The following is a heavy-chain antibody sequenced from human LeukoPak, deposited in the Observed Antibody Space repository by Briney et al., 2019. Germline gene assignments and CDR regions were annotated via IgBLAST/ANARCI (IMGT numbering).Heavy chain of an antibody. CDR1: GGSISSSSYY. J-gene: IGHJ5*02. D-gene: IGHD3-3*01. CDR3: ARLPYDFSLYRFDP. V-gene: IGHV4-39*01. Sequence: PSETLSLTCTVSGGSISSSSYYWGWIRQPPGKGLEWIGSIYYSGSTYYNPSLKSRVTISVDTSKNQFSLKLSSVTAADTAVYYCARLPYDFSLYRFDPWGQGTLVTVSS. CDR2: IYYSGST.